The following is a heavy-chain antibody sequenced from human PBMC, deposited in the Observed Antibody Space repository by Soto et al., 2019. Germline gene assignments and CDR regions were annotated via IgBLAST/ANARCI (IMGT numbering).Heavy chain of an antibody. CDR3: TSPYGDYAPSYYYYYMDV. Sequence: GGSLRLSCAASGFTFSGSAMHWVRQASGKGLEWVGRIRSKANSYATAYAASVKGRFTISRDDSKNTAYLQMNSLKTEDTAVYYCTSPYGDYAPSYYYYYMDVWGKGTTVTVSS. J-gene: IGHJ6*03. D-gene: IGHD4-17*01. CDR2: IRSKANSYAT. CDR1: GFTFSGSA. V-gene: IGHV3-73*01.